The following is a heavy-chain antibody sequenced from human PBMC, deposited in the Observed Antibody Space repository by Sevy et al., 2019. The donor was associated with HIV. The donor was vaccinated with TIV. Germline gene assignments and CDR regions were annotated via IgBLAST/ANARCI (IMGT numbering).Heavy chain of an antibody. V-gene: IGHV3-74*01. Sequence: GGSLRLSCAASGFIFSSHWMHWVRQAPGKGLMWVSRIKGDGSSRSYADSVEGRFTISRDNAKNTLYLQMNRLRADDTAVNYCVRVRITGAPYNYYGMDVWGQGTTVIVSS. D-gene: IGHD1-20*01. CDR3: VRVRITGAPYNYYGMDV. J-gene: IGHJ6*02. CDR1: GFIFSSHW. CDR2: IKGDGSSR.